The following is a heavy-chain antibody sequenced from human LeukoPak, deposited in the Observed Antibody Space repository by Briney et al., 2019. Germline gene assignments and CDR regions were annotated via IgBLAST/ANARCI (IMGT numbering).Heavy chain of an antibody. CDR1: GGSISSSNW. CDR2: IYHSGST. J-gene: IGHJ4*02. V-gene: IGHV4-4*02. Sequence: SETLSLTCAVSGGSISSSNWWSWVRQPPGKGLEWIGEIYHSGSTNYNPSLKSRVTISVDTSKNQFSLKLSSVTAADTAVYYCARANAYYDYVWGSYRTIAFDYWGQGTLVTVSS. D-gene: IGHD3-16*02. CDR3: ARANAYYDYVWGSYRTIAFDY.